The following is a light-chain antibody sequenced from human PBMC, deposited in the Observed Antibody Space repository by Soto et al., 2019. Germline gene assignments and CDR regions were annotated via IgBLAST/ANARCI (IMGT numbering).Light chain of an antibody. CDR3: QQRGDWPLT. CDR1: QSVDSY. V-gene: IGKV3-11*01. J-gene: IGKJ4*01. CDR2: DAS. Sequence: EIVLTQSPATLSLSPGERANLPCRASQSVDSYLAWYQQKPGQAPRLLAYDASTRAPGIPARFSGSGSGTDFTLSISSLEPEDFAVYFCQQRGDWPLTFGGGTKVEIK.